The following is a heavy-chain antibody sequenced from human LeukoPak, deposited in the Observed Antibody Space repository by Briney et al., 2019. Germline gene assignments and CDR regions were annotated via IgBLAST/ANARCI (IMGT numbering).Heavy chain of an antibody. D-gene: IGHD6-6*01. V-gene: IGHV3-66*01. CDR3: ATDSGYSSSSLDY. Sequence: GGSLRLSCLASEFTVTSNHMTWVRQAPGRGLEWVSVIYSAGGTYYADSVKGRFIISRDTSKNTLYLQMNSLKVEDTAIYYCATDSGYSSSSLDYWGQGTLVTVSP. CDR2: IYSAGGT. CDR1: EFTVTSNH. J-gene: IGHJ4*02.